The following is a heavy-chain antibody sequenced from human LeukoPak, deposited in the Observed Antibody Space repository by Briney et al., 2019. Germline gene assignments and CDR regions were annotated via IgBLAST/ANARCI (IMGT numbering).Heavy chain of an antibody. V-gene: IGHV3-30-3*01. CDR1: GFTFSSYA. CDR2: ISYDGSNK. Sequence: GRSLRLSCAASGFTFSSYAMHWVRQAPGKGLEWVAVISYDGSNKYYADSVKGRFTISRDNSKNTLYLQMNSLRAEDTAVYYCARGGPVTTYDWGQGTLVTVSS. CDR3: ARGGPVTTYD. D-gene: IGHD4-17*01. J-gene: IGHJ4*02.